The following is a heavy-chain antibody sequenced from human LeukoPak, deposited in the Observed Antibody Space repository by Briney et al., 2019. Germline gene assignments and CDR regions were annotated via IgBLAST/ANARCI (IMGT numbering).Heavy chain of an antibody. Sequence: SETLSLTCTVSGGSISSYYWSWIRQPPGKGLEWIGYIYYSGRTNYNPSLKSRVTISVDTSKTQFSLKLSSVTAADTAVYYCARGPSYGDYALFNWGQGTLVTVS. CDR3: ARGPSYGDYALFN. D-gene: IGHD4-17*01. CDR2: IYYSGRT. CDR1: GGSISSYY. V-gene: IGHV4-59*01. J-gene: IGHJ4*02.